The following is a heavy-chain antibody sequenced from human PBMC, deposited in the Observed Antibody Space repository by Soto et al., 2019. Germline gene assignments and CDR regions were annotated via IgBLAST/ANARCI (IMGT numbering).Heavy chain of an antibody. CDR2: INHSGST. Sequence: ETLCLTCAVYGGSFSGYYWSWIRQPPGKGLEWIGEINHSGSTNYNPSLKSRVTISVDTSKNQFSLKLSSVTAADTAVYYCASGRFLEWLLYPNYYYYYGMDAWGQGST. D-gene: IGHD3-3*01. CDR1: GGSFSGYY. J-gene: IGHJ6*02. CDR3: ASGRFLEWLLYPNYYYYYGMDA. V-gene: IGHV4-34*01.